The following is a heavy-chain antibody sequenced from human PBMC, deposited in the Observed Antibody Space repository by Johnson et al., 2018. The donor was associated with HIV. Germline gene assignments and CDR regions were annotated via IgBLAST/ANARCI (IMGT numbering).Heavy chain of an antibody. CDR3: ARDKGDSDDAFDI. D-gene: IGHD2-21*02. J-gene: IGHJ3*02. V-gene: IGHV3-53*01. CDR2: IYSGGTT. Sequence: VQLMESGGGLIQPGGSLRLSCAASGFTVSRKYMSWVRQAPGKGLEWVSVIYSGGTTYSADSVKGRFTISRDNSKNTLYLQMNSLRAEDTAVYYCARDKGDSDDAFDIWGQGTMVTVSS. CDR1: GFTVSRKY.